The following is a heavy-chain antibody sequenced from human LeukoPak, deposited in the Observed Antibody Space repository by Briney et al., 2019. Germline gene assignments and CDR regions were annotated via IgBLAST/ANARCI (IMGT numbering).Heavy chain of an antibody. Sequence: GGSLRLSCAASGFTFSGYTMSWVRQAPGKGLEWVSSISVSSSYISYADSVKGRFPISRDNAKNSLYLQMNSLRAEDTAVYSCARVRGSSWSEYYFDYWGQGTLVTVSS. D-gene: IGHD6-13*01. CDR2: ISVSSSYI. CDR1: GFTFSGYT. V-gene: IGHV3-21*01. J-gene: IGHJ4*02. CDR3: ARVRGSSWSEYYFDY.